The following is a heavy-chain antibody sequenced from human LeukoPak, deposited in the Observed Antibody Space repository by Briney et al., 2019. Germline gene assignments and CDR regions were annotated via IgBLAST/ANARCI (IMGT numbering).Heavy chain of an antibody. CDR2: INHSGST. J-gene: IGHJ4*02. Sequence: PSETLSLTCTVSGGSISSGGYYWSWIRQPPGKGLEWIGEINHSGSTNYNPSLKSRVTISVDTSKNQFSLKLSSVTAADTAVYYCARGRGQVVPSLWGQGTLVTVSS. CDR1: GGSISSGGYY. V-gene: IGHV4-39*07. D-gene: IGHD3-10*01. CDR3: ARGRGQVVPSL.